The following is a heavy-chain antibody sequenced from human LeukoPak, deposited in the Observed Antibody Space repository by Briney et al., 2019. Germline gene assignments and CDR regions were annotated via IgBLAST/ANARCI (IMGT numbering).Heavy chain of an antibody. CDR3: ARDTSSSPGDC. V-gene: IGHV1-46*01. CDR2: INPSGGST. Sequence: GASVKVSCKASGYTFTSYYMHWVRQAPGQGLEWMGIINPSGGSTSYAQKFQGRVTMTRDTSINTAYMEVSRLTSDDTAVYYCARDTSSSPGDCWGQGTLVTISS. D-gene: IGHD6-6*01. CDR1: GYTFTSYY. J-gene: IGHJ4*02.